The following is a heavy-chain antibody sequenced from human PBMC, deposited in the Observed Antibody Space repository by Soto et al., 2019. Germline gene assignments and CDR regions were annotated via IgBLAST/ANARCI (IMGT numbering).Heavy chain of an antibody. J-gene: IGHJ4*02. Sequence: GGSLRLSCAASGFTFDDYTMHWVRQAPGKGLEWVSLISWDGGSTYYADSVKGRFTISRDNSKNSLYLQMNSLRTEDTASYYCAKDGNSGSYYLFEYWGQGTLVTVSS. CDR1: GFTFDDYT. CDR3: AKDGNSGSYYLFEY. D-gene: IGHD1-26*01. V-gene: IGHV3-43*01. CDR2: ISWDGGST.